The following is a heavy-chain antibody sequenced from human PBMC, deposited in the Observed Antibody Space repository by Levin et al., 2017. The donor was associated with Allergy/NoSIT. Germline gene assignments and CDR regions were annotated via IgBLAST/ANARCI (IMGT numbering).Heavy chain of an antibody. Sequence: GASVKVSCKASGYTFSNYGISWVRQAPGQGLEWMGLISAYNADTNYAQKFQGRVTMTKDTSTNTAYMELRSLRSDDTAVYYGARDDSSGYNPDYWGQGTLVTVSS. CDR2: ISAYNADT. CDR1: GYTFSNYG. J-gene: IGHJ4*02. CDR3: ARDDSSGYNPDY. D-gene: IGHD3-22*01. V-gene: IGHV1-18*01.